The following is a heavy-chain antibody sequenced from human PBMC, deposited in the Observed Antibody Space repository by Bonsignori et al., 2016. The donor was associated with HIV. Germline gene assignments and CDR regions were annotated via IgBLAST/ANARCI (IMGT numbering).Heavy chain of an antibody. CDR2: INANGGRT. D-gene: IGHD2-2*01. Sequence: EVQLVESGGGLVQPGGTLRLSCAASGFTFSNYGLTWVRQAPGKGLEYVSTINANGGRTYYADSVKGRFTISRDNSKNTLFLQMNSLRAEDTAVYYCAKSSCTSTTCTWYYFDFWGQG. CDR3: AKSSCTSTTCTWYYFDF. CDR1: GFTFSNYG. J-gene: IGHJ4*02. V-gene: IGHV3-23*04.